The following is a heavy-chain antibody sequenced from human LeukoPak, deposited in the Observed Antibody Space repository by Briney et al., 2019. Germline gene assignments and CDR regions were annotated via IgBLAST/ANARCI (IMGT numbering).Heavy chain of an antibody. Sequence: GGSLRLSCVASGFTFSSYRMSWARQGLGKGLEWVANIKEDGSEQYYVDSVKGRFTISRDNAKSSLYLQMNSLRVEDTAVYYCARQLSGWYDADPYWGQGTLVTVSS. V-gene: IGHV3-7*05. CDR1: GFTFSSYR. CDR3: ARQLSGWYDADPY. D-gene: IGHD6-19*01. J-gene: IGHJ4*02. CDR2: IKEDGSEQ.